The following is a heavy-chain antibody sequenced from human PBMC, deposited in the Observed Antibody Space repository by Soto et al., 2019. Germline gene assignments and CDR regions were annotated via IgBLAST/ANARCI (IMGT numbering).Heavy chain of an antibody. CDR1: GGSIRSFY. CDR3: ARGRNWFDP. Sequence: LSLTCTVSGGSIRSFYWSWIRQPAGKGLEWIGRIYTTGSTNYNPSLKSRVTMSVDTSKSQFSLKLSSVTAADTAVYYCARGRNWFDPWGQGTLVTVSS. V-gene: IGHV4-4*07. CDR2: IYTTGST. J-gene: IGHJ5*02.